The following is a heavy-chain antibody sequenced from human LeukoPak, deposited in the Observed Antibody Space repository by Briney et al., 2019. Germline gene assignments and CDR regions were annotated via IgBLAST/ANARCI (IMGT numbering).Heavy chain of an antibody. D-gene: IGHD1-26*01. J-gene: IGHJ5*02. CDR2: ISSSGSTI. Sequence: GSLRLSCAASGFTFSGSAMHWVRQASGKGLEWVSYISSSGSTIYYADSVKGRFTISRDNAKNSLYLQMNSLRAEDTAAYYCARAGSGRSPDWFDPWGQGTLVTVSS. CDR3: ARAGSGRSPDWFDP. CDR1: GFTFSGSA. V-gene: IGHV3-48*03.